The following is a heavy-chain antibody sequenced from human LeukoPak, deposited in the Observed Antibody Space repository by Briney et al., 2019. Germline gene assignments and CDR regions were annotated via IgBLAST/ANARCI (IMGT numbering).Heavy chain of an antibody. V-gene: IGHV4-59*01. CDR1: GGSISSYY. J-gene: IGHJ6*02. Sequence: SGTLSLTCTVSGGSISSYYWSWIRQPPGKGLEWIGYIYYSGSTNYNPSLKSRVTISVDTSKNQFSLKLSSVTAADTAVYYCARDMLLVGAGYYYGMDVWGQGTTVTVSS. CDR2: IYYSGST. CDR3: ARDMLLVGAGYYYGMDV. D-gene: IGHD2-8*01.